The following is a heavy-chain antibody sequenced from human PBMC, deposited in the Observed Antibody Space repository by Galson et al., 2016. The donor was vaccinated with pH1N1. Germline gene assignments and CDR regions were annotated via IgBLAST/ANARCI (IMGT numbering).Heavy chain of an antibody. CDR1: GFTFTTYS. Sequence: SLRLSCAASGFTFTTYSMSWVRQAPGKGLEWVSYINNRGNIMYYADSVKGRFTISRDNAKNSLYLQMNSLRAEDTAIYYCARDQAFSVPRQLDFWGQGSLVTVSS. CDR2: INNRGNIM. J-gene: IGHJ4*02. V-gene: IGHV3-48*04. CDR3: ARDQAFSVPRQLDF. D-gene: IGHD2-2*01.